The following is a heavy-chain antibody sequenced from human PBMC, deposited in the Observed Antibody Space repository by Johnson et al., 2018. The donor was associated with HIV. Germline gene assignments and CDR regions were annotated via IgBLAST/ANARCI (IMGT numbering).Heavy chain of an antibody. D-gene: IGHD6-25*01. CDR3: SKDRSLLRRSAFDI. J-gene: IGHJ3*02. CDR2: ISKSGSST. CDR1: GFTFDDYG. Sequence: EQLVESGGSVVRPGGSLRLSCAASGFTFDDYGMSWVRQAPGKGLEWVSSISKSGSSTYYADSVKGRFTISRDISKNTLYLQMNSLRADDTAIYYWSKDRSLLRRSAFDIWGQGTMVTVSS. V-gene: IGHV3-23*04.